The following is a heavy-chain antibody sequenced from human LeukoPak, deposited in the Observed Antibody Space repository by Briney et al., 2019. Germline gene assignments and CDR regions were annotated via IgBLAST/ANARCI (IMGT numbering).Heavy chain of an antibody. CDR1: GGSFSGYY. CDR2: INHSGST. V-gene: IGHV4-34*01. Sequence: SETLSLTCAVYGGSFSGYYWSWIRQSPGKGLEWIGEINHSGSTNYNPSLKSRVTISVDTSKNQFSLKLSSVTAADTAVYYCARLRGATWGQGTLVTVSS. J-gene: IGHJ5*02. D-gene: IGHD1-26*01. CDR3: ARLRGAT.